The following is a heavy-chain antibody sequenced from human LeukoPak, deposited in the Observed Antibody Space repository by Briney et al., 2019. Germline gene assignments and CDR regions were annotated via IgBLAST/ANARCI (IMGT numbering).Heavy chain of an antibody. CDR3: AKGGLYSGSYSFDY. J-gene: IGHJ4*02. Sequence: PGGSLRLSCAASGFSFSSYAMSWVRQAPGKGLEWVSAISGSGGSTYYADSVKGRFTISRDNSKNTLYLQMNSLRAEDTAVYYCAKGGLYSGSYSFDYWGQGTLVTVSS. D-gene: IGHD1-26*01. CDR1: GFSFSSYA. CDR2: ISGSGGST. V-gene: IGHV3-23*01.